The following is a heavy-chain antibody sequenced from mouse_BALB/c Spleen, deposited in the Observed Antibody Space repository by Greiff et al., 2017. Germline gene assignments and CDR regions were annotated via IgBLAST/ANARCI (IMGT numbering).Heavy chain of an antibody. J-gene: IGHJ4*01. CDR2: ISSGGSYT. Sequence: EVHLVESGGGLVKPGGSLKLSCAASGFTFSSYAMSWVRQTPEKRLEWVATISSGGSYTYYPDSVKGRFTISRDNAKNTLYLQMSSLRSEDTAMYYCARRDSLYAMDYWGQGTSVTVSS. CDR3: ARRDSLYAMDY. V-gene: IGHV5-9-3*01. CDR1: GFTFSSYA.